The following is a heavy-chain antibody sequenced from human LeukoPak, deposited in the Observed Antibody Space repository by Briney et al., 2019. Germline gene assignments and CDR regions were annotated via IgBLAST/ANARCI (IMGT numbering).Heavy chain of an antibody. CDR2: IWNDGTKK. CDR3: VRDNYNGYPDY. CDR1: GFHFSSYG. Sequence: GGSLRLSCAASGFHFSSYGMQWVRQAPGKGLEWVAVIWNDGTKKYYEDSVRGRFTISRDDSKNMLHLQMNSLRAEDTAVYYCVRDNYNGYPDYWGQGTRVTVSS. V-gene: IGHV3-33*01. D-gene: IGHD5-18*01. J-gene: IGHJ4*02.